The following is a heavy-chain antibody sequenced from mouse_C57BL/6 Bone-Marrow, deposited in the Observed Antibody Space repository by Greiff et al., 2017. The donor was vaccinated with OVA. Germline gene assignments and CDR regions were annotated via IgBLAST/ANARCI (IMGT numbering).Heavy chain of an antibody. CDR2: INPNNGGT. V-gene: IGHV1-26*01. CDR1: GYTFTDYY. Sequence: EVQLQQSGPELVKPGASVKISCKASGYTFTDYYMNWVKQSHGKSLEWIGDINPNNGGTSYNQKFKGKATLTVDKSSSTAYMELRSLTSEDSAVYYCARLPEGYYFDDWGQGTTLTVSS. CDR3: ARLPEGYYFDD. D-gene: IGHD6-1*01. J-gene: IGHJ2*01.